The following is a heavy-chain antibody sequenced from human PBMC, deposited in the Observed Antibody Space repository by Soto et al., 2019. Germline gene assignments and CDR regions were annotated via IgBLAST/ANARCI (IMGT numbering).Heavy chain of an antibody. CDR1: GYTFTGYY. CDR3: ARDFSPAMVTGWEDYYYYGMDV. Sequence: ASVRVSCKASGYTFTGYYMHWVRQAPGQGLEWMGWINPNSGGTNYAQKFQGWVTMTRDTSISTAYMELSRLRSDDTAVYYCARDFSPAMVTGWEDYYYYGMDVWGQGTTVTVSS. CDR2: INPNSGGT. J-gene: IGHJ6*02. V-gene: IGHV1-2*04. D-gene: IGHD5-18*01.